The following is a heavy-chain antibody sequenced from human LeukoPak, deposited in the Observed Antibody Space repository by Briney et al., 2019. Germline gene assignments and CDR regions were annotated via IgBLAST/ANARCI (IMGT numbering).Heavy chain of an antibody. CDR2: IYTSGST. CDR3: ARDQGRRTAARSVDYYYMDV. CDR1: GGSISSGSYY. D-gene: IGHD6-6*01. Sequence: SQTLSLTCTVSGGSISSGSYYWSWLRQPAGKGLEWIGRIYTSGSTNYNPSLKSRVTISVDTSKNQFSLKLSSVTAADTAVYYCARDQGRRTAARSVDYYYMDVWGKGTTVTVSS. V-gene: IGHV4-61*02. J-gene: IGHJ6*03.